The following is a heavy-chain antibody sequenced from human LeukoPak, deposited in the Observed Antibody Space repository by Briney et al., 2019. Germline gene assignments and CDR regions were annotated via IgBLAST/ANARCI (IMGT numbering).Heavy chain of an antibody. J-gene: IGHJ4*02. CDR1: GFTLSDYY. CDR2: ISSSSSST. D-gene: IGHD6-13*01. Sequence: PGGSLRLSCVASGFTLSDYYMSWIRQAPGKGLEWISYISSSSSSTNYADSVKGRFTISRDNPKNSLYLQMNSLRDEDTAVYYCAREVHSWYFFDYWGQGTLVTVSS. CDR3: AREVHSWYFFDY. V-gene: IGHV3-11*06.